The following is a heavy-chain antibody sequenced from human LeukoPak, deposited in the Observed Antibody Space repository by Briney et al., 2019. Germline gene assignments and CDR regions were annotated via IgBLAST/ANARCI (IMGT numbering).Heavy chain of an antibody. CDR2: INHSGST. CDR1: GGSFSGYY. J-gene: IGHJ4*02. CDR3: ARARRSYYGSGSYYPYFDY. V-gene: IGHV4-34*01. D-gene: IGHD3-10*01. Sequence: SETLSLTCAVYGGSFSGYYWSWIRQPPGKGLERIGEINHSGSTNYNPSLKSRVTISVDTSKNQFSLKLSSVTAADRAVYYCARARRSYYGSGSYYPYFDYWGQGTLVTVSS.